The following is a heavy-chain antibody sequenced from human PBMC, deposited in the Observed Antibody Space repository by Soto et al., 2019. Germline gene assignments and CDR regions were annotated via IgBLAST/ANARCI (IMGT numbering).Heavy chain of an antibody. V-gene: IGHV4-59*08. Sequence: SEPLSLTCIVAGGAISSDYWSWILQPPGTGLEWIGYIYYSGSTNYNPSLKSRVTISVDTSKNQFSLKLSSVTAADTAVYYCARPTKAARVQAFDIWGQGTMVTVSS. J-gene: IGHJ3*02. CDR2: IYYSGST. CDR3: ARPTKAARVQAFDI. D-gene: IGHD2-15*01. CDR1: GGAISSDY.